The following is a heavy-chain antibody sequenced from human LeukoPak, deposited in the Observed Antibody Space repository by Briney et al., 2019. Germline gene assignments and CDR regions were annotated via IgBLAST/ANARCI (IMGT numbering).Heavy chain of an antibody. Sequence: SETLSLTCTVSGGSISSSSYYWGWIRQPPGKGLEWIGSIYYSGSTYYNPSLKSRVTISVDTSKNQFSLKLSSVTAADTAVYYCARDRLDIWGQGTMVTVSS. CDR1: GGSISSSSYY. CDR2: IYYSGST. J-gene: IGHJ3*02. CDR3: ARDRLDI. V-gene: IGHV4-39*02.